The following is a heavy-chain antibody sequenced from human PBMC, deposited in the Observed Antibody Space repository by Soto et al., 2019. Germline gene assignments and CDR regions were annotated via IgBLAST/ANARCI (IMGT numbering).Heavy chain of an antibody. CDR2: ISAYNGNT. CDR3: ARRGTPIDY. Sequence: QVQLVQSGAEVKKPGASVKVSCXTXGYTFTNSGLSWVRQAPGQGLEWMGWISAYNGNTNYAQNFQGRVTMTTDTSTSTAYMELRSLRTDDTAVYYCARRGTPIDYCGQGTLVTVSS. D-gene: IGHD3-16*01. V-gene: IGHV1-18*01. J-gene: IGHJ4*02. CDR1: GYTFTNSG.